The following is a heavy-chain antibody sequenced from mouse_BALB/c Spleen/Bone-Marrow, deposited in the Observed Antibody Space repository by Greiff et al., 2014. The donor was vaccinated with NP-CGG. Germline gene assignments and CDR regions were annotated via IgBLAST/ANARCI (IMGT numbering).Heavy chain of an antibody. J-gene: IGHJ3*01. CDR1: GYTFSSYW. Sequence: QVQLKESGAELTKPGASVKISCKATGYTFSSYWIEWVKQGPGHGLEWIGEILPGSGSTNYNEKFKGKATFTADTSSNTAYMQLSSLTSEDSAVYYCARELGDYWGQGTLVTVSA. D-gene: IGHD4-1*01. V-gene: IGHV1-9*01. CDR2: ILPGSGST. CDR3: ARELGDY.